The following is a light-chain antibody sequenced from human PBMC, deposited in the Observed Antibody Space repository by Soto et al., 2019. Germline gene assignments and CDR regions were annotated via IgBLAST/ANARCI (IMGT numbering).Light chain of an antibody. CDR2: DVT. Sequence: QSVLAQPASVSGSPGQSITISCTGTSSDIGSYNYVSWYQQHPGKAPKLIIYDVTNRPAGISSRFSASKTGDTASLTISVRQADDEAEYFCSSYKSTSTPYVFGSVTKVTVL. CDR3: SSYKSTSTPYV. CDR1: SSDIGSYNY. V-gene: IGLV2-14*03. J-gene: IGLJ1*01.